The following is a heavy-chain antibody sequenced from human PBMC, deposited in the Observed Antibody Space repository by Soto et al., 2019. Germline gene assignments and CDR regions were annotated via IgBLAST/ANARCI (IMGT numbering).Heavy chain of an antibody. J-gene: IGHJ2*01. V-gene: IGHV4-39*01. CDR2: IIYSGDI. CDR1: GASISSYNY. Sequence: SETLSLTCNVSGASISSYNYWGWFRQPPGKGLEWIGSIIYSGDIMYNPSLQSRLTLFVDTSKNQFSLKLSSVTAADTAVYYCARTEGNYYDSSGYYYLNWYFDLWGRGTLVTVSS. D-gene: IGHD3-22*01. CDR3: ARTEGNYYDSSGYYYLNWYFDL.